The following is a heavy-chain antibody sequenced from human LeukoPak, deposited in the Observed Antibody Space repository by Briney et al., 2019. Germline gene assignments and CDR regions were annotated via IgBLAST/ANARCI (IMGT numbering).Heavy chain of an antibody. CDR1: GGSFSGYY. Sequence: PSETLSLTCAVYGGSFSGYYWSWIRQPPGKGLEWIGEINHSGSTNYNPSLKSRVTISVDTSKNQFSLKLSSVTAADTAVYYCARGYDFWCGYSLDYWGQGTLVTVSS. J-gene: IGHJ4*02. CDR2: INHSGST. D-gene: IGHD3-3*01. CDR3: ARGYDFWCGYSLDY. V-gene: IGHV4-34*01.